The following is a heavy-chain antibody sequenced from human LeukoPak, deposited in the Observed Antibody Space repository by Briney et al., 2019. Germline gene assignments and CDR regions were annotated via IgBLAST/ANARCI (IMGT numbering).Heavy chain of an antibody. V-gene: IGHV3-48*03. Sequence: GGSLRLSCAASGFTFSSYEMNWVRQAPGKGLEWVSYISSSGSTIYYADSVKGRFTISRDNAKNSLYLQMNSLRAEDAAVYYCASGYSYGKVDYWGQGTLVTVSS. CDR1: GFTFSSYE. CDR3: ASGYSYGKVDY. D-gene: IGHD5-18*01. CDR2: ISSSGSTI. J-gene: IGHJ4*02.